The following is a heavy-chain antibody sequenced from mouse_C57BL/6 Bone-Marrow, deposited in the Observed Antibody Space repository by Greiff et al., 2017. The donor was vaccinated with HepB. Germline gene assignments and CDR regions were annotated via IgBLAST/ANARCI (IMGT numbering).Heavy chain of an antibody. J-gene: IGHJ2*01. CDR1: GFTFSSYA. Sequence: VQLKESGEGLVKPGGSLKLSCAASGFTFSSYAMSWVRQTPEKRLEWVAYISSGGDYIYYADTVKGRFTISRDNARNTLYLQMSSLKSEDTAMYYCTRDRSDGYPDYWGQGTTLTVSS. D-gene: IGHD2-3*01. V-gene: IGHV5-9-1*02. CDR2: ISSGGDYI. CDR3: TRDRSDGYPDY.